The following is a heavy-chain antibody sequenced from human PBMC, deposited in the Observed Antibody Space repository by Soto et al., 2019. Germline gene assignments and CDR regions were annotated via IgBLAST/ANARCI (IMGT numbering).Heavy chain of an antibody. CDR3: ASLWGRQLWLPPP. V-gene: IGHV3-48*03. D-gene: IGHD5-18*01. J-gene: IGHJ5*02. CDR1: GFTFSNYE. CDR2: IDSSGGTI. Sequence: EVQLVQSGGGLVQPGGSLRLSCAASGFTFSNYEMNWVRQAPGKGLEWVSNIDSSGGTIYYADSVKGRFTISRDNAKNTLYLQMNSLSVEDTAVYYCASLWGRQLWLPPPWGQGTQVTVSS.